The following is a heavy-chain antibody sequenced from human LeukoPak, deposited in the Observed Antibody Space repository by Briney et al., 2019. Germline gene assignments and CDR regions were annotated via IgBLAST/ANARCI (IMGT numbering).Heavy chain of an antibody. Sequence: GGSLRLSCAASGFTFSTYWMTWVRQAPGKGLEWVANIKQDGSEKYFVDSVKGRFTISRDNANNSLYLQMNSLRAEDTAVYYCARDTSSMVRGVPIDYWGQGTLVTVSS. V-gene: IGHV3-7*01. CDR1: GFTFSTYW. J-gene: IGHJ4*02. D-gene: IGHD3-10*01. CDR3: ARDTSSMVRGVPIDY. CDR2: IKQDGSEK.